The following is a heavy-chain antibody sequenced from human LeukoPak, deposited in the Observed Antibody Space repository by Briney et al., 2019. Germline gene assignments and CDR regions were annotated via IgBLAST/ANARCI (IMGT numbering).Heavy chain of an antibody. D-gene: IGHD2-2*01. CDR3: ARILGYCSSTSCPLYYFGY. J-gene: IGHJ4*02. CDR2: IHYSGST. Sequence: SETLSLTCTVSGGSISSSSYYWGWIRQPPGKGLEWIGSIHYSGSTYYNPSLKSRVTISVDTSKNQFSLKLSSVTAADTAVYYCARILGYCSSTSCPLYYFGYWGQGTLVTVSS. CDR1: GGSISSSSYY. V-gene: IGHV4-39*07.